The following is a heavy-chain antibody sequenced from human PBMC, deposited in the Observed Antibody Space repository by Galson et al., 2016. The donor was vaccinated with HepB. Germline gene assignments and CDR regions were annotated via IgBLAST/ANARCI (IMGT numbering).Heavy chain of an antibody. V-gene: IGHV3-23*01. CDR1: GFTFRSHA. CDR3: ARDPASFYYDSRFHPHDC. D-gene: IGHD3-22*01. J-gene: IGHJ5*01. Sequence: SLRLSCAASGFTFRSHAMSWVRQAPGRGLEWVSSITAGSTSTFYADSVKGRFTMSRDNSKNTLYLQMNSLRAEDTAIYYCARDPASFYYDSRFHPHDCWGHGTLVIVSS. CDR2: ITAGSTST.